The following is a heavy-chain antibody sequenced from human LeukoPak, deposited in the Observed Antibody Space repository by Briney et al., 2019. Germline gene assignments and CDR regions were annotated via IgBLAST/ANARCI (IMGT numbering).Heavy chain of an antibody. CDR1: GFTFSSYG. CDR2: ISGSGGST. CDR3: AKGLLWFGELFYYFDY. J-gene: IGHJ4*02. D-gene: IGHD3-10*01. Sequence: GGSLRLSCAASGFTFSSYGMSWVRQAPGKGLAWVSAISGSGGSTYYADSVKGRFTISRDNSKNTLYLQMNSLRAEDTAVYYCAKGLLWFGELFYYFDYWGQGTLVTVSS. V-gene: IGHV3-23*01.